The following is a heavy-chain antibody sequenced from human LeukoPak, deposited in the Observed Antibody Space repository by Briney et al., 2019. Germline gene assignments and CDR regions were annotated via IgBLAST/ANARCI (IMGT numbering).Heavy chain of an antibody. Sequence: SGGSLRLSCAASEFTLSDYYMSWIRQAPGKGLEWVSYISSSGSTTYYADSVKGRFTISRDNAKNSLYLQMNSLRAEDTAVYYCVRDYRACFDYWGQGTLVTVSS. CDR3: VRDYRACFDY. D-gene: IGHD3-16*02. CDR1: EFTLSDYY. V-gene: IGHV3-11*01. J-gene: IGHJ4*02. CDR2: ISSSGSTT.